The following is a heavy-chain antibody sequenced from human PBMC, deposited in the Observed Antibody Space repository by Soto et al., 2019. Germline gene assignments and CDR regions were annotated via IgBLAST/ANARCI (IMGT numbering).Heavy chain of an antibody. V-gene: IGHV1-46*01. CDR3: AREEGSGWYRHTYYYYGMDV. J-gene: IGHJ6*02. Sequence: ASVKVSCKASGYTFTSYYMHWVRQAPGQGLEWMGIINPSGGSTSYAQKFQGRVTMTRDTSTSTVYMELSSLRSEDTAVYYCAREEGSGWYRHTYYYYGMDVWGQGTTVTVSS. CDR1: GYTFTSYY. CDR2: INPSGGST. D-gene: IGHD6-19*01.